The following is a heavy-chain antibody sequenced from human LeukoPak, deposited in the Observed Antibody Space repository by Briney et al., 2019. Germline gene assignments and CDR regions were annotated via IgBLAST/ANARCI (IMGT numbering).Heavy chain of an antibody. CDR3: ARYSSGYNDY. D-gene: IGHD3-10*01. CDR2: IYYSGTT. CDR1: GGSNSSYY. V-gene: IGHV4-59*01. J-gene: IGHJ4*02. Sequence: SETLSLTCTVSGGSNSSYYWSWIRQPPGKGLEWIGYIYYSGTTNYNPSLKSRVTISVDTSKNQFSLKLSSVTAADTAVYYCARYSSGYNDYWGQGTLVTVSS.